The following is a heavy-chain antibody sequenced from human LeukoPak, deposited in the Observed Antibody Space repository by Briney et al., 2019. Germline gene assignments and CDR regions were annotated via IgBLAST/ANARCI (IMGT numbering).Heavy chain of an antibody. CDR2: ISSSSSYI. D-gene: IGHD1-26*01. J-gene: IGHJ6*03. Sequence: PGGSLRLSCAASGFTFSSYSMNWVRQAPGKGLEWVSSISSSSSYIYYADSVKGRFTISRDNAKNSLYLQMNSLRAEDTAVYYCARWGRFYYYMDVWGKGTTVTVSS. CDR3: ARWGRFYYYMDV. V-gene: IGHV3-21*01. CDR1: GFTFSSYS.